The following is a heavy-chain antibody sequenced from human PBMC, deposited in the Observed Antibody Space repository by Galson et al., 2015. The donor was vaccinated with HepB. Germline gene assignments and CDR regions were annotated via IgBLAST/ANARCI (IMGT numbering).Heavy chain of an antibody. CDR2: IIPIFGIA. D-gene: IGHD3-10*01. Sequence: SVKVSCKASGGTFSSYAISWVRQAPGQGLEWMGGIIPIFGIANYAQKFQGRVTITADESTSTAYMELSSLRSEDTAVYYCARGPMVRGVTPYYFDYWGQGTLVTVSS. J-gene: IGHJ4*02. CDR3: ARGPMVRGVTPYYFDY. V-gene: IGHV1-69*13. CDR1: GGTFSSYA.